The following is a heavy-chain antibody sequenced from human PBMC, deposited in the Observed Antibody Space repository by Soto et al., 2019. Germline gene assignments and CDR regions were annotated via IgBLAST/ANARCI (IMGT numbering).Heavy chain of an antibody. CDR1: GDYIHVGGYY. Sequence: SETLSLTCSVSGDYIHVGGYYWTWIRQRPGKGLEWMGYIYYTGKTYYNPSLESRLTMPVDRSKNQFSLRLTSVTAADTAVYFCGRDLTSNANCIDPWGQGTPVTVSS. CDR3: GRDLTSNANCIDP. J-gene: IGHJ5*02. D-gene: IGHD2-2*01. CDR2: IYYTGKT. V-gene: IGHV4-30-4*01.